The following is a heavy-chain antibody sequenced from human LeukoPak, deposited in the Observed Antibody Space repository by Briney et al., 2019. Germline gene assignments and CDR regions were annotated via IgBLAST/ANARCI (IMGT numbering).Heavy chain of an antibody. V-gene: IGHV3-23*01. Sequence: PGGSLRLSCAASGFTFSSYAMSWVRQAPGKGLEWVSAISGSGGSTYYADSVKGRFTISRDNSKNTLYLQMNSLRAEDTAVYYFAKDTPVAYYYDSSGYPGDVYGKGTTIAVSS. CDR1: GFTFSSYA. J-gene: IGHJ6*04. D-gene: IGHD3-22*01. CDR2: ISGSGGST. CDR3: AKDTPVAYYYDSSGYPGDV.